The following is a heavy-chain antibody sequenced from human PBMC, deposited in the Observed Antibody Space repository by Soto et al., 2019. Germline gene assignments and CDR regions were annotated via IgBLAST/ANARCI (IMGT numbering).Heavy chain of an antibody. Sequence: ASVKVSCKASGYTFTGYYMHWVRQAPGQGLEWMGWINPNSGGTNYAQKFQGRVTMTRDTSISTAYMELSRLRSDDTAVYYCATPNSTVVTAYYYGMDVWGQGTTVTV. CDR3: ATPNSTVVTAYYYGMDV. CDR1: GYTFTGYY. CDR2: INPNSGGT. V-gene: IGHV1-2*02. D-gene: IGHD4-17*01. J-gene: IGHJ6*02.